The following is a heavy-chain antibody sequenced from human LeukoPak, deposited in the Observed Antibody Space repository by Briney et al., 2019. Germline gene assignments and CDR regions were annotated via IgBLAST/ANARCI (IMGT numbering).Heavy chain of an antibody. J-gene: IGHJ4*01. CDR2: IYYSGST. D-gene: IGHD5-12*01. Sequence: SQTLSLTCTVSGGSISSGDYYCNWIRQPPGKGLEWIGYIYYSGSTSYNPSLKSRVTISVDTSKNQFSLKLTSVTAADTAVYYCARGSAYDWFDYWGQEPWSPSPQ. V-gene: IGHV4-30-4*01. CDR1: GGSISSGDYY. CDR3: ARGSAYDWFDY.